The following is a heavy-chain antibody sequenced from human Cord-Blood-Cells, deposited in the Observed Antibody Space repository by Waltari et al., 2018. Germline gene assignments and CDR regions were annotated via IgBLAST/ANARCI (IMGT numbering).Heavy chain of an antibody. D-gene: IGHD6-13*01. CDR3: AAGMAAAGTRWFDP. CDR2: IYYSGST. J-gene: IGHJ5*02. CDR1: GGSISSSSYY. V-gene: IGHV4-39*01. Sequence: QLQLQESGPGLVKPSETLSLTCTVSGGSISSSSYYWGWIRQPPGKGLEWIGSIYYSGSTYYNPSLKSRVTISVDTSKNQFSLELSSVTAADTAVYYCAAGMAAAGTRWFDPWGQGTLVTVSS.